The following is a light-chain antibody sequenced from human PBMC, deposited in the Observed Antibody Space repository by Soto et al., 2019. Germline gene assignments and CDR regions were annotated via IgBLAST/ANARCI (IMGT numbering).Light chain of an antibody. V-gene: IGKV3-15*01. Sequence: EVVMAQCPATMSVSPGERVTLSCRASQSINNDLAWYQQKVGQGPRLLIYGASTRATGIPARFSGSGSGTEFTLTISSLQSEDSAVYYCQQYNKWPPLTFGGGTKVEIK. J-gene: IGKJ4*01. CDR3: QQYNKWPPLT. CDR1: QSINND. CDR2: GAS.